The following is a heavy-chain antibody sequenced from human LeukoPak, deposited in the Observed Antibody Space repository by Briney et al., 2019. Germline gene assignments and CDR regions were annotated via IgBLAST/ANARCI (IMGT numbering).Heavy chain of an antibody. J-gene: IGHJ4*02. CDR1: GFTFSSYN. V-gene: IGHV3-21*01. CDR2: ISTTSNYI. D-gene: IGHD1-26*01. Sequence: GGSLRLSCAASGFTFSSYNMNWVRQAPGRGLEWVSSISTTSNYIYYADSVKGRLTISRDNAKNSLYLQMNSLRAEDTAVYYCARVHSGSPHWGQGTLVTVSS. CDR3: ARVHSGSPH.